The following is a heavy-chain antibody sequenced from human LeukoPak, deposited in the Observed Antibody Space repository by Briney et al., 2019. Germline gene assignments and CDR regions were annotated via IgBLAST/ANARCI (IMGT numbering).Heavy chain of an antibody. CDR2: IYSGGST. CDR1: GFTVSSNY. CDR3: ARMNDYGDYLRY. Sequence: PGGSLRLSCAASGFTVSSNYMSWVRQAPGKGLEWVSVIYSGGSTYYADSVKGRFTISRDNSKNTLYLQMKSLRAEDTAVYYCARMNDYGDYLRYWGQGTLVTVSS. V-gene: IGHV3-53*01. J-gene: IGHJ4*02. D-gene: IGHD4-17*01.